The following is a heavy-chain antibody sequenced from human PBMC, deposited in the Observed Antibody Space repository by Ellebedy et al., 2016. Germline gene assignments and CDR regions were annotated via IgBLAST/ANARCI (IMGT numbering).Heavy chain of an antibody. J-gene: IGHJ3*02. CDR2: ISSSSSYT. Sequence: GGSLRLXCAASGFTFSDYYMSWIRQAPGKGLEWVSYISSSSSYTNYADSVKGRFTISRDNAKNSLYLQMNSLRAEDTAVYYCAREGSCSGGSCYRIWAFDIWGQGTMVTVSS. V-gene: IGHV3-11*05. CDR3: AREGSCSGGSCYRIWAFDI. D-gene: IGHD2-15*01. CDR1: GFTFSDYY.